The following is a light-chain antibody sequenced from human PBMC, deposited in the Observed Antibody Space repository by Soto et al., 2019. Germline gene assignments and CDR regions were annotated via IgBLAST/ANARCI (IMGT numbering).Light chain of an antibody. Sequence: LTQPASVSGSPGQSITISCTGTSSDVGAYKYVSWYQQHPGKAPKVMIYEVSNRPSGVSNRFSGSKSGNTASLTISGLQAEDEADYFCSSYSSSSTPFVLGTGTKVTV. V-gene: IGLV2-14*01. CDR1: SSDVGAYKY. CDR2: EVS. CDR3: SSYSSSSTPFV. J-gene: IGLJ1*01.